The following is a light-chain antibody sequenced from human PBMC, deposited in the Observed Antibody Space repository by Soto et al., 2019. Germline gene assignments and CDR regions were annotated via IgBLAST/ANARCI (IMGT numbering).Light chain of an antibody. V-gene: IGLV1-44*01. J-gene: IGLJ3*02. CDR3: AAWDDSLQSWV. CDR1: NSNIGSHT. Sequence: QSVLTQPPSASGTPVQRVTISCSGSNSNIGSHTVNWYQQLPGTAPKLLIYTDNQRPSGVPDRFSDSNSGTSASLAISGLQSEDEADYYCAAWDDSLQSWVFGGGTKLTVL. CDR2: TDN.